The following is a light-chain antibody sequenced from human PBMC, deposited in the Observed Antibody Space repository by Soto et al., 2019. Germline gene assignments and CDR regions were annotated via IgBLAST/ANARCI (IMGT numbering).Light chain of an antibody. CDR3: QQYGSSPWT. V-gene: IGKV3-20*01. CDR2: GAS. Sequence: EIVLTQSPGTLSLSPGERATLSCRASQSVSSSYLAWYQQNPGQAPRLLIYGASSRATGIPDRFSGSGSGTDFTLTISRLEPEEFAVYYCQQYGSSPWTVGQGTKVDIK. J-gene: IGKJ1*01. CDR1: QSVSSSY.